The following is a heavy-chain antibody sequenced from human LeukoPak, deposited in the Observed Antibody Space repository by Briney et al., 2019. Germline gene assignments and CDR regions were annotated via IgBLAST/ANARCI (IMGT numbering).Heavy chain of an antibody. J-gene: IGHJ3*02. Sequence: GGSLRLSCAASGFTFSLYDMHWVRQATGKSLEWVSGIGTAGDTYYADSVKGRFTISRENAKNSLSLQMDSLRAGDTAVYYCTRDLREGTTPDASDIWGQGTLVTVSS. CDR2: IGTAGDT. D-gene: IGHD1-7*01. CDR3: TRDLREGTTPDASDI. CDR1: GFTFSLYD. V-gene: IGHV3-13*01.